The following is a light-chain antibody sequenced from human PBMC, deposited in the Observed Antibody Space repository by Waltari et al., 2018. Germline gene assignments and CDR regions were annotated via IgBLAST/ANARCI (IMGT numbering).Light chain of an antibody. Sequence: ELVLTQSPGTLSLSPGERATLSCRASQSVSSSYLAWYQQKPGQAPRLLIYGASSRATGIPDRFSGSGSGTDFTLTISRLEPEDFAVYYCQQYGNSPPNTFGQGTRLEIK. CDR2: GAS. CDR3: QQYGNSPPNT. J-gene: IGKJ5*01. CDR1: QSVSSSY. V-gene: IGKV3-20*01.